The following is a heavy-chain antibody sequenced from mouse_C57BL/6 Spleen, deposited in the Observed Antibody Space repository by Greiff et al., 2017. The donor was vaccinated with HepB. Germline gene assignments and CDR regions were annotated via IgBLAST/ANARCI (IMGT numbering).Heavy chain of an antibody. J-gene: IGHJ4*01. V-gene: IGHV1-18*01. CDR1: GYTLTDYN. CDR3: ARRDYLGYAMDY. Sequence: EVQLQQSGPELVKPGASVKIPCKASGYTLTDYNMDWVNKSHGKGLEWIGDINPNNGGTIYNQKFKGKATLTVDKSSSTADMERRSLTSEDTAVYYCARRDYLGYAMDYWGQGTSVTVSS. CDR2: INPNNGGT. D-gene: IGHD2-4*01.